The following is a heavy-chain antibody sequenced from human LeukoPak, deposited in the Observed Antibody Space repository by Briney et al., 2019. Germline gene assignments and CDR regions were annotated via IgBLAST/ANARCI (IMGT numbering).Heavy chain of an antibody. CDR3: ARPQSSSGYYWPFDD. J-gene: IGHJ4*02. V-gene: IGHV3-23*01. Sequence: GGSLRLSCAASGFTFSSYAMRWVRQAPGKGLEWVSAISPSSGAFYADSVKGRFTISRDNSKNTLYLQMNSLRAEDTAVYYCARPQSSSGYYWPFDDWGQGTLVTVSS. CDR2: ISPSSGA. D-gene: IGHD3-22*01. CDR1: GFTFSSYA.